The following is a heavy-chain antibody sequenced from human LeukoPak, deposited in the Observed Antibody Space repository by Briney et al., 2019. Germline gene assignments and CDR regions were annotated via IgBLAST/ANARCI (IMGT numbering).Heavy chain of an antibody. CDR1: GFTFSSYG. CDR2: IRYDGSNK. J-gene: IGHJ4*02. V-gene: IGHV3-30*02. Sequence: GGSLRLSCAASGFTFSSYGMHWVRQAPGKGLEWVAFIRYDGSNKYYADSVKGRFTISRDNSKNTLYLQMNSLRAEDTAVYYCAEPLGEQWLVQDWGQGTLVTVSS. D-gene: IGHD6-19*01. CDR3: AEPLGEQWLVQD.